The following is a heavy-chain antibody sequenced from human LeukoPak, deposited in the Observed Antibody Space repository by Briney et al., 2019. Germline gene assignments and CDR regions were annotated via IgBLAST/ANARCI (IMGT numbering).Heavy chain of an antibody. J-gene: IGHJ4*02. CDR3: AKVGREVDY. CDR2: ISWNSGSI. CDR1: GFTFDDYA. V-gene: IGHV3-9*01. Sequence: GGSLRLSCAASGFTFDDYAMHWVRQAPGKGLEWVPGISWNSGSIGYADSVKGRFTISRDNAKNSLYLQMNSLRAEDTALYYCAKVGREVDYWGQGTLVTVSS.